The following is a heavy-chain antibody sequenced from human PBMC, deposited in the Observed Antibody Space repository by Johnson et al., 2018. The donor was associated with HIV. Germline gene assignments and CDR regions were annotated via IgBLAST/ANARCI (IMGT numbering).Heavy chain of an antibody. CDR1: GFTFSSYG. V-gene: IGHV3-33*01. CDR2: IRYDGSNK. CDR3: ARDGTSRGGAFDI. D-gene: IGHD6-13*01. Sequence: VQLVESGGGVVQPGRSLRLSCAASGFTFSSYGMHWVRQAPGKGLEWVAFIRYDGSNKYYADSVKGRFTISRDNSKNTLYLQMNSLRAEDTAVYYCARDGTSRGGAFDIWGQGTMVTVSS. J-gene: IGHJ3*02.